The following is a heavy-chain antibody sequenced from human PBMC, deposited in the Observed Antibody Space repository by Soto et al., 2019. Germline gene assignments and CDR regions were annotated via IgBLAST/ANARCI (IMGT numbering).Heavy chain of an antibody. V-gene: IGHV3-30-3*01. Sequence: GGSLRLSCAASGFTFSSYAMHWVRQAPGKGLEWVAVISYDGSNKYYADSVKGRFTISRDNSKNTLYLQMNSLRAEDTAVYYCAKARGAMVRGAAFYFDYWGQGTLVTISS. CDR1: GFTFSSYA. CDR2: ISYDGSNK. J-gene: IGHJ4*02. CDR3: AKARGAMVRGAAFYFDY. D-gene: IGHD3-10*01.